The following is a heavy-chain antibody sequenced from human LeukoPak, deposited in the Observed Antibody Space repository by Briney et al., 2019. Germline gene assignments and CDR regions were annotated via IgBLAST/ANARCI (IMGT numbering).Heavy chain of an antibody. D-gene: IGHD5-24*01. Sequence: SQTLSLTCTVSGGSLSSGSYYWSWFRQPAGKGLEWIGRIYTSGSTNYNPSLKSRVTISVDTSKNQFSLKLSSVTAADTAVYYCAREFEGDGYVYWGQGTLVTVSS. CDR2: IYTSGST. CDR1: GGSLSSGSYY. J-gene: IGHJ4*02. CDR3: AREFEGDGYVY. V-gene: IGHV4-61*02.